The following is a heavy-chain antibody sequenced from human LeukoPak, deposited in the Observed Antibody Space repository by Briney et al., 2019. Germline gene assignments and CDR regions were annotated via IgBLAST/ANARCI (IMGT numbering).Heavy chain of an antibody. D-gene: IGHD2-15*01. CDR3: ARRAGAYSHPYDF. J-gene: IGHJ4*02. V-gene: IGHV3-66*04. CDR2: IYSGGTT. Sequence: GGSLRLSCAASGFTVSSSYMSWVRQAPGKGLEWVSDIYSGGTTSYADHAKGRFTTSRDNTKNTPYLQMNSLRVEDTAVYYCARRAGAYSHPYDFWGQGTLVTVSS. CDR1: GFTVSSSY.